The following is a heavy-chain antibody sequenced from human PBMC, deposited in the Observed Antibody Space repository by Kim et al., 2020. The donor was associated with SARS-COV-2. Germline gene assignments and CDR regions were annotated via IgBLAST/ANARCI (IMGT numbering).Heavy chain of an antibody. V-gene: IGHV5-51*01. CDR2: IYPGDSDT. CDR1: GYSFTSYW. Sequence: GESLKISCKGSGYSFTSYWIGWVRQMPGKGLEWMGIIYPGDSDTRYSPSFQGQVTISADKSISTAYLQWSSLKASDTAMYYCARLGGYYYDSRELDYWGQGTLVTVSS. J-gene: IGHJ4*02. CDR3: ARLGGYYYDSRELDY. D-gene: IGHD3-22*01.